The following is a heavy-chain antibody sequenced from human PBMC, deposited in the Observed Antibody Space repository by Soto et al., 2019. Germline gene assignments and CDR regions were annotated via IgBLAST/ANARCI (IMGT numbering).Heavy chain of an antibody. J-gene: IGHJ6*02. CDR2: ISYDGSNK. Sequence: QVQLVESGGGVVQPGRSLRLSCAASGFTFSSYAMHWVRQAPGKGLEWVAVISYDGSNKYYADSVKGRFTISRDNSKNTMYMQMSSLRAEDTAVYYRARDQTPPRITIVGNALLVYGMDVCGQGTTVTVSS. V-gene: IGHV3-30-3*01. D-gene: IGHD3-3*01. CDR1: GFTFSSYA. CDR3: ARDQTPPRITIVGNALLVYGMDV.